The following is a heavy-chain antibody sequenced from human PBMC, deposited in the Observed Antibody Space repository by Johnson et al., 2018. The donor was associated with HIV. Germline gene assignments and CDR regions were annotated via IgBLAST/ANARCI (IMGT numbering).Heavy chain of an antibody. CDR1: GFTFSSFA. J-gene: IGHJ3*02. D-gene: IGHD2/OR15-2a*01. CDR3: ATPRIPTDRAFDI. CDR2: ISYAGTNK. V-gene: IGHV3-30*14. Sequence: QVQLVESGGGVVQPGTSLRLSCAASGFTFSSFAMHWVRQAPGKGLEWVAFISYAGTNKYYADSVTGRFTISRDNSKNTLYLQMNSLGAEDTAVYYCATPRIPTDRAFDIWGQGTMVTVSS.